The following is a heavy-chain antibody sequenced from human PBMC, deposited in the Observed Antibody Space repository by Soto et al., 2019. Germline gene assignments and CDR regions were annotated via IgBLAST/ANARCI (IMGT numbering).Heavy chain of an antibody. V-gene: IGHV4-39*01. CDR3: ARKVVVVPAATWPAANEVTGV. CDR2: IYYSGST. Sequence: SETLSLTCTVSGGSISSSSYYWGWIRQPPGKGLEWIGSIYYSGSTYYNPSLKSRVTISVDTSKNQFSLKLSSVTAADTAVYYCARKVVVVPAATWPAANEVTGVWGKGTTVTVSS. D-gene: IGHD2-2*01. CDR1: GGSISSSSYY. J-gene: IGHJ6*04.